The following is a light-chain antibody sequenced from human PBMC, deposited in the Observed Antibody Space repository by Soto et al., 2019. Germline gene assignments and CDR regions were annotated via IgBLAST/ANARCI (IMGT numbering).Light chain of an antibody. CDR1: SSDVGGYNY. V-gene: IGLV2-8*01. CDR3: SSYAGSNNLV. Sequence: QSALTQPPSASGSPGQSVTISCAGTSSDVGGYNYVSWYQQHSGKPPKLMIYAVSNRPSGVPNRFSGSKSGNTASLTVSGLQAEDEADYYCSSYAGSNNLVFGTGTKLTVL. J-gene: IGLJ1*01. CDR2: AVS.